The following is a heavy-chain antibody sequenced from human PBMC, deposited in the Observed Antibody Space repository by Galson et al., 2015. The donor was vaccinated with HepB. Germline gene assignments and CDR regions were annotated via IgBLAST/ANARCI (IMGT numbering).Heavy chain of an antibody. CDR2: IWYDGSNK. Sequence: SLRLSCAASGFTFSSYGMHWVRQAPGKGLEWVAVIWYDGSNKYYADSVKGRFTISRDNSKNTLYLQMNSLRAEDTAVYYCARDGYCSSTSCYFPDYWGQGTLVTVSS. V-gene: IGHV3-33*01. CDR3: ARDGYCSSTSCYFPDY. J-gene: IGHJ4*02. CDR1: GFTFSSYG. D-gene: IGHD2-2*03.